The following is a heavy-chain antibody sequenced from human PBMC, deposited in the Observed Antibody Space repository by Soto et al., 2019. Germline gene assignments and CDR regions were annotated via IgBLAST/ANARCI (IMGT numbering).Heavy chain of an antibody. V-gene: IGHV4-34*01. CDR2: INHSGST. CDR3: ARGWGTAYYDY. J-gene: IGHJ4*02. Sequence: PSETLSLTCAAYGGSFSGYYWSWIRQPPGTGLEWIGEINHSGSTNYNPSLKSRVTISVDTSKNQFSLKLSSVTAADTAVYYCARGWGTAYYDYWGQGTLVTVSS. D-gene: IGHD5-18*01. CDR1: GGSFSGYY.